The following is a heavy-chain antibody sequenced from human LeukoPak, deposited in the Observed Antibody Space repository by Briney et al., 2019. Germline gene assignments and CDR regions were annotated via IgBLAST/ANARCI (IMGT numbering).Heavy chain of an antibody. Sequence: GGSLRLSCAASGFTFSSYSMNWVRQAPGKGLEWVSYISSSSTIYYADSVKGRFTISRDNAKNSLYLQMNSLRAEDTAVYYCARSIGSGSGAFDIWGQGTMVTVSS. CDR2: ISSSSTI. CDR3: ARSIGSGSGAFDI. CDR1: GFTFSSYS. D-gene: IGHD3-22*01. J-gene: IGHJ3*02. V-gene: IGHV3-48*04.